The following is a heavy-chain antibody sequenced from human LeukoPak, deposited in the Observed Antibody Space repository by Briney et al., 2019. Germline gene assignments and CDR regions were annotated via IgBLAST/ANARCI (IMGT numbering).Heavy chain of an antibody. Sequence: GGSLRLSCAASGFTFSSYSMNWVRQAPGKGLEWVSSISSSSSYIYYADSVKGRFTISRDNAKNSLYLQMNSLRAEDTAVYYCARSDIRPYYFDYWGQGTLVTVSS. V-gene: IGHV3-21*01. CDR3: ARSDIRPYYFDY. J-gene: IGHJ4*02. CDR2: ISSSSSYI. CDR1: GFTFSSYS.